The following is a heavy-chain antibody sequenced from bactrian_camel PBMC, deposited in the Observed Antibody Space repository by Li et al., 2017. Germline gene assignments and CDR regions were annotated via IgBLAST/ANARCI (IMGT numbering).Heavy chain of an antibody. D-gene: IGHD2*01. Sequence: VQLVESGGGLVQPGESLRLSCVASGFAFSDLAWSWVRQAPGKELEWVSTITNIGRTLYSAPVKGRFTMSRDNAKSTLYLQLNSLKPEDTAIYYCAAGPRSCGAYYYSLKAQDFSYWGQGTQVTVS. J-gene: IGHJ6*01. CDR1: GFAFSDLA. V-gene: IGHV3S31*01. CDR2: ITNIGRT. CDR3: AAGPRSCGAYYYSLKAQDFSY.